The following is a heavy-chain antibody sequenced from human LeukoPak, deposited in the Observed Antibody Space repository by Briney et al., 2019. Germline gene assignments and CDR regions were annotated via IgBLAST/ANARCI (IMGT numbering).Heavy chain of an antibody. J-gene: IGHJ4*02. CDR3: AKHPSPVFGGGSYFED. Sequence: PGGSLRLSCAASGFTFSSNGMTWVRQAPGKGLEWVSAISGSGVNTDYADSVKGRFTISRDNSKNTLYLQMNSLTAEDTAVYYCAKHPSPVFGGGSYFEDWGQGTLVTVSS. V-gene: IGHV3-23*01. CDR2: ISGSGVNT. CDR1: GFTFSSNG. D-gene: IGHD3-16*01.